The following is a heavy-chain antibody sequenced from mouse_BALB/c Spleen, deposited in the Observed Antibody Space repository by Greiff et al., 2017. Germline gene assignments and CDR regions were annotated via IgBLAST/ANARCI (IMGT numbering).Heavy chain of an antibody. CDR2: ISYSGST. CDR1: GYSITSDYA. CDR3: ARGGWLSDY. D-gene: IGHD2-3*01. Sequence: DVKLQESGPGLVKPSQSLSLTCTVTGYSITSDYAWNWIRQFPGNKLEWMGYISYSGSTSYNPSLKSRISITRDTSKNQFFLQLNSVTTEDTATYYCARGGWLSDYWGQGTTLTVSS. V-gene: IGHV3-2*02. J-gene: IGHJ2*01.